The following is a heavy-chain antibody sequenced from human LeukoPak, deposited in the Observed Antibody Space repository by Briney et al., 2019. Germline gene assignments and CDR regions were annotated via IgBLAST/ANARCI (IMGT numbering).Heavy chain of an antibody. Sequence: GGSLRLSCAASGFTLGSYTMNWVRQAPGKGLEWVSYISSSSSTIQYADSEKGRFTISRDNAEHSLYLQMNSLGVEDTAVYYCARAVNYHLDNWGQGTLVTVSS. CDR1: GFTLGSYT. CDR2: ISSSSSTI. CDR3: ARAVNYHLDN. V-gene: IGHV3-48*01. J-gene: IGHJ4*02. D-gene: IGHD5-24*01.